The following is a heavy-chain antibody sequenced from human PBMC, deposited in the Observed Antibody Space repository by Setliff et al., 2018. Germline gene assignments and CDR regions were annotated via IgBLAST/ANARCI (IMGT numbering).Heavy chain of an antibody. D-gene: IGHD1-26*01. CDR1: GFTSNMYG. Sequence: PGGSLRLSCAASGFTSNMYGVHWVRQAPGRGLEWVAYVRHDGSNENYADSVKGRFTISRDNSDILYLQMNSLRAEDTAVYYCAKIGRGGTFDQFFQDWGHGTLVTVSS. J-gene: IGHJ1*01. CDR2: VRHDGSNE. V-gene: IGHV3-30*02. CDR3: AKIGRGGTFDQFFQD.